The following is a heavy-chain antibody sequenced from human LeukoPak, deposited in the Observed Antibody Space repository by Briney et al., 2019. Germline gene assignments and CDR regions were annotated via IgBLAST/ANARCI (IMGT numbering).Heavy chain of an antibody. CDR2: IKPNSGGT. D-gene: IGHD3-22*01. CDR3: ARDTRGGYYYDSSGYPDY. J-gene: IGHJ4*02. Sequence: GASVKVSCKASGYTFTGYYMHWVRQAPGQGLEWMGWIKPNSGGTNYAQKFQGRVTMTRDTSISTAYMELSRLRSDDTAVYYCARDTRGGYYYDSSGYPDYWGQGTLVTVSS. V-gene: IGHV1-2*02. CDR1: GYTFTGYY.